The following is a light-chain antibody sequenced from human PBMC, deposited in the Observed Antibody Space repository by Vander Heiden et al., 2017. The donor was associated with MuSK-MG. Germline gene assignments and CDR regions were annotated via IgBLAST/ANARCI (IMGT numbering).Light chain of an antibody. CDR1: QTISTY. V-gene: IGKV1-39*01. CDR2: AAS. CDR3: QQSYSSST. J-gene: IGKJ2*01. Sequence: DIQMTQSPSSLSASVGDRVTITCRASQTISTYLSWYQQKPGKAPKLLIYAASRWQSGVPSRFSGSGCWTDFTLTSSRRQPEDFATYYWQQSYSSSTFGQGTKLEIK.